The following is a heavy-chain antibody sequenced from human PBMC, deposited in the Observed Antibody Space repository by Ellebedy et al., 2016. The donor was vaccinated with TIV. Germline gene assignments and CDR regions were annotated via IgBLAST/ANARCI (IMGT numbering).Heavy chain of an antibody. V-gene: IGHV4-34*01. CDR1: GGSFSGYY. CDR2: INHSGST. CDR3: ARGRYYGSGSYYSPGYYYYGMDV. D-gene: IGHD3-10*01. J-gene: IGHJ6*02. Sequence: SETLSLXCAVYGGSFSGYYWSWIRQSPGKGLEWIGEINHSGSTNYNPSLKSRVTISVDTSKNQFSLKLSSVTAADTAVYYCARGRYYGSGSYYSPGYYYYGMDVWGQGTTVTVSS.